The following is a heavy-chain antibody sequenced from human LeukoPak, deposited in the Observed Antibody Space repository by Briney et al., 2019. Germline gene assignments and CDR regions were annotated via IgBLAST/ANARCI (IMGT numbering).Heavy chain of an antibody. D-gene: IGHD3-22*01. CDR1: GGTFSSYA. CDR3: ARAYYYDSSGYPAFDI. J-gene: IGHJ3*02. Sequence: SVKVSCKASGGTFSSYAISWVRQAPGQGLEWMGRIIPIFGTANYAQKFQGRVTITADESTSTAYMELSSLRSEDTAVYYCARAYYYDSSGYPAFDIWGQGTMVTVSS. V-gene: IGHV1-69*13. CDR2: IIPIFGTA.